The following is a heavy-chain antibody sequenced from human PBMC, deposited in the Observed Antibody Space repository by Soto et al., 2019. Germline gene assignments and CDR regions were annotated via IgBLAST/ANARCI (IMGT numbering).Heavy chain of an antibody. CDR2: IYPGDHET. D-gene: IGHD6-13*01. Sequence: GESLKISCQCSGYTFSNFWIGWVRQLPGQGLEWMGIIYPGDHETRYSPSFLGKVAISAETSINTAYLQWSSLEASDSAFYFCARSPRSSPYFDFWGQGALVTVSS. V-gene: IGHV5-51*01. J-gene: IGHJ4*02. CDR1: GYTFSNFW. CDR3: ARSPRSSPYFDF.